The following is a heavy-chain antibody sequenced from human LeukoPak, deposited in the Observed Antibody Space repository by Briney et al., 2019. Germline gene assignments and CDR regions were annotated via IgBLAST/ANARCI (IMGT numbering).Heavy chain of an antibody. V-gene: IGHV3-7*03. CDR1: GFTLSSYW. J-gene: IGHJ3*02. CDR3: ARDWVAGVPFDAFDI. Sequence: PGASLRLSCAASGFTLSSYWMSWVRQAPGKGLEWVANIKEDGSEKYYVDSVKGRFTISRDNAKNPLYLHMNSLTAEDTAMYYCARDWVAGVPFDAFDIWGQGTMVSVSS. CDR2: IKEDGSEK. D-gene: IGHD3-10*01.